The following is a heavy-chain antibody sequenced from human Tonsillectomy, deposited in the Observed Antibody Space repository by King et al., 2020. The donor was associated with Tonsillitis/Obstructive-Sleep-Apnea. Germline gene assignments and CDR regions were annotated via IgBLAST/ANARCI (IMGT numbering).Heavy chain of an antibody. J-gene: IGHJ6*03. CDR3: AGLTSYYDMLTGFAYYYYMDV. CDR2: ISSSSSTI. Sequence: VQLVESGGGLVQPGGSLRLSCAASGFTFSSYSMNWVRQAPGKGLEWVSYISSSSSTIYYADSVKGRFTISRDNAKNSLYLQMNSLRDEDTAVYYCAGLTSYYDMLTGFAYYYYMDVWGQGTTVTVSS. D-gene: IGHD3-9*01. CDR1: GFTFSSYS. V-gene: IGHV3-48*02.